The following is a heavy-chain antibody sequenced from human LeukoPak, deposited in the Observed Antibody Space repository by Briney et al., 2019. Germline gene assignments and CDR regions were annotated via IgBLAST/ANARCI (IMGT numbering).Heavy chain of an antibody. J-gene: IGHJ6*03. CDR2: ISGSGGST. CDR3: AKLTTETTSDYFYYLDV. CDR1: AFTFSSYA. V-gene: IGHV3-23*01. D-gene: IGHD4-17*01. Sequence: PGGSLRLSCVASAFTFSSYAMSWVRPAPGKGLEWVSSISGSGGSTYYADSVKGRFTISRDNSRNTLYLQMNSLRAEDTAVYYCAKLTTETTSDYFYYLDVWGKGTTVTVSS.